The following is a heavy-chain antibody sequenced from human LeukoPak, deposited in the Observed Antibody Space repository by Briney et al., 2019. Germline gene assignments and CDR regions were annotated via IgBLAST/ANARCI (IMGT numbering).Heavy chain of an antibody. CDR3: AKVDNWKYGHHDY. J-gene: IGHJ4*02. V-gene: IGHV3-23*01. D-gene: IGHD1-1*01. Sequence: GGSQRLSCAASGFTFSSYAMSWVRQAPGKGLEWVSAISGSDGTTYYADSVKGRFTISRDNSKYTLSLQMNSLRAEDTAVYYCAKVDNWKYGHHDYWGQGALVTVSS. CDR1: GFTFSSYA. CDR2: ISGSDGTT.